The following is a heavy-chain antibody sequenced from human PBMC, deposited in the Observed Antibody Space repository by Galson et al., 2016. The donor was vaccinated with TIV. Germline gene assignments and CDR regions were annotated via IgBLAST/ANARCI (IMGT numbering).Heavy chain of an antibody. D-gene: IGHD3-22*01. CDR1: GFTFSSFA. CDR3: AKMDSSGFDYVRRFDF. J-gene: IGHJ4*02. CDR2: ISAGGGRT. V-gene: IGHV3-23*01. Sequence: SLRLPCAASGFTFSSFAVSWVRQAPGKGLEWVSGISAGGGRTNYADSVKGRFTISRDNPRNTLYLQMSSLRAEDTAVYFCAKMDSSGFDYVRRFDFWGQGTLATVSS.